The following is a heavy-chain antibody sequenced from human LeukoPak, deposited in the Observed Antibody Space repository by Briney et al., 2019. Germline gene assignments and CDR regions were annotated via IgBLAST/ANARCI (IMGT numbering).Heavy chain of an antibody. CDR1: GGSISSGGYY. D-gene: IGHD5-18*01. V-gene: IGHV4-31*03. CDR2: MIYSGYT. CDR3: ARDRIGPGGIQLIYFDY. Sequence: SETLSLTCTVSGGSISSGGYYWSWIRQHPGKGLEWIGYMIYSGYTHYNPSLKSRVTISVDTSNNQFFLKLSSVTAADTAVYYCARDRIGPGGIQLIYFDYWGQGTLVTVSS. J-gene: IGHJ4*02.